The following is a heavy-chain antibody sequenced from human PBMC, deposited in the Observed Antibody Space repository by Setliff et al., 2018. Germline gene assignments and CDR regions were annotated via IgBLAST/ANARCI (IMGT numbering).Heavy chain of an antibody. D-gene: IGHD2-15*01. V-gene: IGHV3-7*01. CDR1: GFTFSSYW. Sequence: PGGSLRLSCAASGFTFSSYWMTWVRQAPGKGLEWVANIKQDGSEKYYVDSVKGRFTISRDNAKNSLYLQMNSLRAEDTAVYYCARDVSVISPGFDPWGQGTLVTVSS. J-gene: IGHJ5*02. CDR3: ARDVSVISPGFDP. CDR2: IKQDGSEK.